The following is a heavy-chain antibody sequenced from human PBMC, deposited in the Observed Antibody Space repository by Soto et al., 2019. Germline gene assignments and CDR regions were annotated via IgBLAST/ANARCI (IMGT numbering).Heavy chain of an antibody. CDR2: INPIGGTA. V-gene: IGHV1-46*03. CDR1: GYTFTSYY. D-gene: IGHD5-12*01. Sequence: ASVKVSCKASGYTFTSYYMHWVRQAPGQGLEWMGIINPIGGTASYAQKFQGRVTMTTDKSTSTVYMELSSLRSEDTAVYYCAMMATRQFFDYWGQGTLVTVSS. J-gene: IGHJ4*02. CDR3: AMMATRQFFDY.